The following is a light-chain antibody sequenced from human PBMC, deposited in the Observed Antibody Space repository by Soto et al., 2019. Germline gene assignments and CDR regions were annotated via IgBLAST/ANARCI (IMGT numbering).Light chain of an antibody. J-gene: IGKJ1*01. CDR1: RDVGSD. Sequence: TQMTQSPLSLSASVGAKIIITCRASRDVGSDVSWYQQKPGKAPKLLIYAASSLESGVPSRFSGSGSGTEFTLTISSLQPDDFATYYCQQYNSYSGTFGQGTKV. V-gene: IGKV1-17*01. CDR2: AAS. CDR3: QQYNSYSGT.